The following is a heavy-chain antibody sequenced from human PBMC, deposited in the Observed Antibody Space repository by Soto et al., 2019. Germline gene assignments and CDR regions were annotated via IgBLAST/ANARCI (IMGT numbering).Heavy chain of an antibody. J-gene: IGHJ4*02. CDR2: FDPEDGET. D-gene: IGHD3-10*01. V-gene: IGHV1-24*01. Sequence: AAVKVSCKVSGYTLTELSMHWVRQAPGKGLEWMGGFDPEDGETIYAQKFQGRVTMTEDTSTDTAYMELSSLRSEDTAVYYCAAPYTITMVRGVIQMWGQGTLVTVSS. CDR1: GYTLTELS. CDR3: AAPYTITMVRGVIQM.